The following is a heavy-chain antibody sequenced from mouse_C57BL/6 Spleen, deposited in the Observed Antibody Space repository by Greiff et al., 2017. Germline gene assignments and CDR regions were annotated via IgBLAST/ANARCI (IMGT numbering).Heavy chain of an antibody. CDR1: GYTLTDYN. J-gene: IGHJ4*01. Sequence: LVEPGASVKISCKASGYTLTDYNMDWVKQSHGKSLEWIGDINPNNGGTIYNQKFKGKATLTVDKSSNTAYMELRSLTSEDTAVYYCAREYYYSEGGAMDYWGQGTSVTVSS. CDR2: INPNNGGT. CDR3: AREYYYSEGGAMDY. V-gene: IGHV1-18*01. D-gene: IGHD2-12*01.